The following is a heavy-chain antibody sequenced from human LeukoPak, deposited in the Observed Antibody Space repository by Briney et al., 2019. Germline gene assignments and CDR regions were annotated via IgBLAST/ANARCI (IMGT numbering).Heavy chain of an antibody. CDR1: AYTFIAYY. J-gene: IGHJ4*02. Sequence: ASVKVSCEASAYTFIAYYMHWVRQAPGQGLEWMGWINPKSGGTNYAQKFQGRATMTRDTSISTAYMELSRLTSDDTAVYYCARGGAWGDREVEYWGQGSLVTVSS. CDR3: ARGGAWGDREVEY. CDR2: INPKSGGT. D-gene: IGHD3-16*01. V-gene: IGHV1-2*02.